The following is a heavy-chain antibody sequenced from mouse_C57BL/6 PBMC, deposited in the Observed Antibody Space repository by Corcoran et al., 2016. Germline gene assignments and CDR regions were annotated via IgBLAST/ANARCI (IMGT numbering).Heavy chain of an antibody. Sequence: QIQLVQSGPELKKPGETVKISCKASGYTFTTYGMSWVKQAPGKGLKWMGWINTYSGVPTYADDFKGRFAFSLETSASTAYLQINNLKNEDTATYFCARGTTVVAHWYFDVWGTGTTVTVSS. CDR1: GYTFTTYG. J-gene: IGHJ1*03. V-gene: IGHV9-3*01. D-gene: IGHD1-1*01. CDR3: ARGTTVVAHWYFDV. CDR2: INTYSGVP.